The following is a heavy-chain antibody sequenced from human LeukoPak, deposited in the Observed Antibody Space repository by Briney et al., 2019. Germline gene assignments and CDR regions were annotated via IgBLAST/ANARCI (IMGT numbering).Heavy chain of an antibody. Sequence: ASVKVSCKASGYTFTSYGISWVRQAPGQGLEWMGWISAYNGNTNYAQKLQGRVTMTRNTSISTAYMELSSLRSEDTAVYYCASSAREYYYDSSGSYYYYYYGMDVWGQGTTVTVSS. CDR1: GYTFTSYG. CDR3: ASSAREYYYDSSGSYYYYYYGMDV. D-gene: IGHD3-22*01. J-gene: IGHJ6*02. CDR2: ISAYNGNT. V-gene: IGHV1-18*01.